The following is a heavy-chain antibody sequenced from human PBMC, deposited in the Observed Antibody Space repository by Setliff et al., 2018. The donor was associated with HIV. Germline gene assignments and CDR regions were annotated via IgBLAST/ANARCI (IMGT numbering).Heavy chain of an antibody. CDR2: MNPNSGNT. CDR3: ATSTLGWSDDAFDI. V-gene: IGHV1-8*02. D-gene: IGHD2-21*01. Sequence: ASVKVSCKASGYTFSSYDINWVRQATGQGLEWMGWMNPNSGNTGYSQKFQGRVTMTRNTAISTAYMELRRLKSEDTAVYYCATSTLGWSDDAFDIWGQGTMVTVSS. J-gene: IGHJ3*02. CDR1: GYTFSSYD.